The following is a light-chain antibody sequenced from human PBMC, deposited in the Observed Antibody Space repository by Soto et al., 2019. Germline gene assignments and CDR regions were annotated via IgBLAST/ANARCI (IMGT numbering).Light chain of an antibody. J-gene: IGKJ4*01. CDR2: DAS. CDR3: QHRSNWPLT. CDR1: QSVSNY. V-gene: IGKV3-11*01. Sequence: EIVLTQSPATLSLSPGERATLPCRTSQSVSNYLAWYKQKTGQAPRLLIYDASNKATGIPDRFSGSWSGTYFTLTISSLEPEDFAVYYCQHRSNWPLTFGGGTKV.